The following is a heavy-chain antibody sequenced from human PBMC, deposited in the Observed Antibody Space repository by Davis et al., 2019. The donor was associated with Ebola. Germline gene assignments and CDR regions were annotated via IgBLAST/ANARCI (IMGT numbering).Heavy chain of an antibody. V-gene: IGHV3-74*01. Sequence: GESLKISCAASGFAFGDYWMHWVRQAPGKGLVWLSRIDRDGRTRDYADSVKGRFTISRDNGKSTLYLQMSSLRVDDTAIYFCVRGGTHLGDMEYYVPDYWGQGALVTVSS. J-gene: IGHJ4*02. CDR2: IDRDGRTR. D-gene: IGHD3-10*02. CDR1: GFAFGDYW. CDR3: VRGGTHLGDMEYYVPDY.